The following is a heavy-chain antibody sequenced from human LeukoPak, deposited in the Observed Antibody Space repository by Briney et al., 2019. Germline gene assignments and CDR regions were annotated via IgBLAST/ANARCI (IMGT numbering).Heavy chain of an antibody. Sequence: GASVKVSCKASGYTFTGHYIHWVRQAPGQGLEWMGWINPNSGGTNYAQKFQGRVTMTRDTSISTAYMELSRLRSDDTAVYYCASRRIQLWSTPPVRDPEDYYYYMDVWGKGTTVTISS. CDR1: GYTFTGHY. V-gene: IGHV1-2*02. CDR3: ASRRIQLWSTPPVRDPEDYYYYMDV. D-gene: IGHD5-18*01. CDR2: INPNSGGT. J-gene: IGHJ6*03.